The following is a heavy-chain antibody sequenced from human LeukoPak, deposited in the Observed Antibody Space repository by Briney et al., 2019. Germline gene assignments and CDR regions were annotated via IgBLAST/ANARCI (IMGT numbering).Heavy chain of an antibody. CDR3: AGDHCSGGSCYSLAYYFDY. CDR1: GYTFTSYA. Sequence: ASVKVSCKASGYTFTSYAMHWVRQAPGQRLEWMGWINAGNGNTKYSQKFQGRVTITRDTSASTAYMELSSLRSEDTAVYYCAGDHCSGGSCYSLAYYFDYWGQGTLVTVSS. CDR2: INAGNGNT. J-gene: IGHJ4*02. V-gene: IGHV1-3*01. D-gene: IGHD2-15*01.